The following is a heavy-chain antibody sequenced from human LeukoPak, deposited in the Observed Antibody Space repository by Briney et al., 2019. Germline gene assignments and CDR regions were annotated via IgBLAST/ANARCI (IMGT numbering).Heavy chain of an antibody. CDR3: QGRYYDSSGYYNFDY. CDR1: GGSFSGYY. CDR2: IYYSGST. Sequence: SETLSLTCAVYGGSFSGYYWGWIRQPPGKGLEWIGSIYYSGSTYYNPSLNSRVTTSVDTSKNQFSLKLSSVTAADTAVYYCQGRYYDSSGYYNFDYWGQGTLVTVSS. J-gene: IGHJ4*02. V-gene: IGHV4-39*01. D-gene: IGHD3-22*01.